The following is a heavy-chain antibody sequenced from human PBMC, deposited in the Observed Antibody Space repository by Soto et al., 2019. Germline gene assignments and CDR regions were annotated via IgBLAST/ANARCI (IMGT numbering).Heavy chain of an antibody. Sequence: QVQLVESGGGAVQPGRSLRLSCAASGFTFDSHGMHWVRQAPGKGLGWVAVISSDGNNKYYADSVKGRFTISRDNFNNILYLQMSSLRAEDTVVYYCAKDLLPNTVTTCGSWGQGTLVTVSS. CDR1: GFTFDSHG. D-gene: IGHD4-17*01. CDR3: AKDLLPNTVTTCGS. CDR2: ISSDGNNK. J-gene: IGHJ5*02. V-gene: IGHV3-30*18.